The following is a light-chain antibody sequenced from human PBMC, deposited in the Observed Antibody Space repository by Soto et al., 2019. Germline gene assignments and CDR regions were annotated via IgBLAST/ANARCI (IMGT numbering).Light chain of an antibody. V-gene: IGKV3-20*01. CDR3: QQYGNSIT. Sequence: IVLTQSPGTLSLSPGVRATLSCRATRSVSSSFLAWYQQRPGQAPRLLIFGASNRATGIPDRFSGSGSGTDFSLTISRLEPEDCAVYYCQQYGNSITFGGGTKVDIK. CDR2: GAS. CDR1: RSVSSSF. J-gene: IGKJ4*01.